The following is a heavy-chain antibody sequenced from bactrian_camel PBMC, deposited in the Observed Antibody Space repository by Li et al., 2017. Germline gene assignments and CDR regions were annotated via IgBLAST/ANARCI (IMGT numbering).Heavy chain of an antibody. V-gene: IGHV3S53*01. D-gene: IGHD5*01. CDR1: RYIGSGHC. CDR2: IDSDGST. J-gene: IGHJ4*01. Sequence: HVQLVESGGGSVQAGGSLTLSCTASRYIGSGHCMGWFRQAPGKEREGVAAIDSDGSTSYGDSVKGRFTISKDNAKNTLYLQMNSLMPEDTAMYYCAADVVLCLYGLGTADRIDYWGQGTQVTVS. CDR3: AADVVLCLYGLGTADRIDY.